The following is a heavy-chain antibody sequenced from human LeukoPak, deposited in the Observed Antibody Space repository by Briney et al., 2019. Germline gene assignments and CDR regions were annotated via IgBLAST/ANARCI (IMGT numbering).Heavy chain of an antibody. CDR2: MRSKANNYAT. CDR3: ARVGH. CDR1: GLIFSGSA. Sequence: GGSLRLSCAASGLIFSGSAMHWVRQAPGKGLEWVGRMRSKANNYATGYATSVIGRFTISRDNSKNTLYLQMNSLRAEDTAVYYCARVGHWGQGTLVTVSS. J-gene: IGHJ4*02. V-gene: IGHV3-73*01.